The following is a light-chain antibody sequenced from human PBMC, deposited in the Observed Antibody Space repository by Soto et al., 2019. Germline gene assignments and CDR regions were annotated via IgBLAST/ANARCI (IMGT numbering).Light chain of an antibody. CDR1: QRVLYSSNNKNY. CDR3: QQYYSTPQT. J-gene: IGKJ1*01. Sequence: DIVMTQSPDSLAVSLGESSTINCKSSQRVLYSSNNKNYLAWYQQKPGQPPKLLIYWASTRESGVPDRFSGSGSGTDFTLTISSLQAEDVAVYYCQQYYSTPQTFGQGTKVEIK. CDR2: WAS. V-gene: IGKV4-1*01.